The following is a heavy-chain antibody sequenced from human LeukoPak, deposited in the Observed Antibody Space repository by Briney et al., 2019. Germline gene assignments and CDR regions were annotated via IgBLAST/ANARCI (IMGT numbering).Heavy chain of an antibody. D-gene: IGHD6-13*01. J-gene: IGHJ4*02. CDR2: IHDSGSN. CDR3: ARGFGSSWYYFDY. CDR1: GASISGYY. Sequence: SETLSLTCTVSGASISGYYWSWIRQPPGKRLEWIGYIHDSGSNNYNPSLKSRVTISVDTSKKQFSLKLSSVTAADTAVYYCARGFGSSWYYFDYWGQGTLVTASS. V-gene: IGHV4-59*08.